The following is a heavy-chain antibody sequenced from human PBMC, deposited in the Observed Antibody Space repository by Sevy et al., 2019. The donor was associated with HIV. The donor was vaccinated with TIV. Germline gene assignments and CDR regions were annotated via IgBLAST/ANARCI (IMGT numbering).Heavy chain of an antibody. CDR1: GFDFSSYP. V-gene: IGHV3-30-3*01. D-gene: IGHD6-13*01. CDR2: IAYDESTK. Sequence: GGSLRLSCAASGFDFSSYPMHWVRQAPGKGLEWVSVIAYDESTKYYGYSVRGRFTISRDNSKNTLYLQMNSLREEDTGVYYCARQGSSWTFDPWGQGTLVTVSS. CDR3: ARQGSSWTFDP. J-gene: IGHJ5*02.